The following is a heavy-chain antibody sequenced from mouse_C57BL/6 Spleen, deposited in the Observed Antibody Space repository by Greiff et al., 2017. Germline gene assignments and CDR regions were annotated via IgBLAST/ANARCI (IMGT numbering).Heavy chain of an antibody. J-gene: IGHJ4*01. CDR1: GYTFTSYW. V-gene: IGHV1-50*01. CDR3: AGYDGYYLYAMDY. D-gene: IGHD2-3*01. Sequence: QVQLQQPGAELVKPGASVKLSCKASGYTFTSYWMQWVKQRPGQGLEWIGEIDPSDSYTNYNEKFKGKATLTVDKSSSTAYMQLSSLTSEDSAVYYCAGYDGYYLYAMDYWGQGTSVTVSS. CDR2: IDPSDSYT.